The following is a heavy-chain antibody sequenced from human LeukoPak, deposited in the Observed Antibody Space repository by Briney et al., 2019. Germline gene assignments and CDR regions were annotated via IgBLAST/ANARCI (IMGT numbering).Heavy chain of an antibody. CDR2: ISAYNGNT. CDR3: ARDFVGAIKGNDAFDI. D-gene: IGHD1-26*01. Sequence: ASVKVSCKASGYTFTSYGISWVRQAPGQGLEWMGWISAYNGNTNYAQKLQGRVTMTTDTSTSTAYMELRSLRSDDTAVYYCARDFVGAIKGNDAFDIWGQGTMVTVSS. J-gene: IGHJ3*02. CDR1: GYTFTSYG. V-gene: IGHV1-18*01.